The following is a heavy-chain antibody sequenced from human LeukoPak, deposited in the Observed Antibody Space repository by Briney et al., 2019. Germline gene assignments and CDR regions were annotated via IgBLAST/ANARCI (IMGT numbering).Heavy chain of an antibody. D-gene: IGHD4-17*01. CDR1: GFTVSSNY. V-gene: IGHV3-66*01. Sequence: QPGGSLRLSCAASGFTVSSNYMSWVRQAPGKGLEWVSVISSGGSTYYADSVKGRFTISTDNSKNTLYLQMNSLRAEDTAVYYCAREFTTVVTRVGKYYFDYWGQGTLVTVSS. CDR3: AREFTTVVTRVGKYYFDY. J-gene: IGHJ4*02. CDR2: ISSGGST.